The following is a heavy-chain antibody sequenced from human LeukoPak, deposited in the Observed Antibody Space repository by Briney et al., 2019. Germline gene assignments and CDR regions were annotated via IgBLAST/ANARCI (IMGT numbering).Heavy chain of an antibody. D-gene: IGHD4-23*01. V-gene: IGHV3-74*01. CDR1: GFTFSSYW. CDR3: ARAGSSPTVVFWSREYYFDY. Sequence: GGSLRLSCAASGFTFSSYWMHWVRQAPGKGLVWVSRINSDGSSTSYADSVKGRFTISRDNAKNTLYQQMNSLRAEDTAVYYCARAGSSPTVVFWSREYYFDYWGQGTLVTVSS. J-gene: IGHJ4*02. CDR2: INSDGSST.